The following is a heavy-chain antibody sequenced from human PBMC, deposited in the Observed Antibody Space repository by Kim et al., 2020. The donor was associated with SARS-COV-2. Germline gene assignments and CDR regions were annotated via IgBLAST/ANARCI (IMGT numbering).Heavy chain of an antibody. CDR1: GGSILSYY. V-gene: IGHV4-59*08. J-gene: IGHJ4*02. Sequence: SETLSLTCTVSGGSILSYYWSWIRQPPGKGLEWIGYIYPSGSTYYNPSLKSRVTISIDTSKNQFSLKLSSLTAADTAVYYCARRGEGQHFDYWGQGILVTVSS. CDR3: ARRGEGQHFDY. CDR2: IYPSGST. D-gene: IGHD7-27*01.